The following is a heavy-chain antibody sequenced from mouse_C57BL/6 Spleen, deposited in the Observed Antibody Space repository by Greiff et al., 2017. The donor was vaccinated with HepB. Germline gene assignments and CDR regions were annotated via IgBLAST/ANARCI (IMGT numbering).Heavy chain of an antibody. V-gene: IGHV2-6-2*01. CDR3: ARHNYGSTYWYFDV. J-gene: IGHJ1*03. D-gene: IGHD1-1*01. CDR1: GFSLTSYG. Sequence: LVAPSQSLSITCTVSGFSLTSYGVHWVRQPPGKGLEWLVVIWSDGSTTYNSALKSRLSISKDNSKSQVFLKMNSLQTDDTAMYYCARHNYGSTYWYFDVWGTGTTVTVSS. CDR2: IWSDGST.